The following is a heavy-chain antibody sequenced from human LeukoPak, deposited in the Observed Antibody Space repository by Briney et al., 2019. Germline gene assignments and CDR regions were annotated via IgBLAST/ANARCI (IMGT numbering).Heavy chain of an antibody. D-gene: IGHD5-12*01. J-gene: IGHJ4*02. CDR2: IYHSGST. CDR3: ARAIVATIIDY. V-gene: IGHV4-38-2*01. CDR1: GYSISSGYY. Sequence: SETLSLTCAVSGYSISSGYYWGWIRQPPGKGLEWIGSIYHSGSTYYDPCLRSRVNISVDTSKNQFSLKLSSVTAADTAVYYCARAIVATIIDYWGQGPLVTVSS.